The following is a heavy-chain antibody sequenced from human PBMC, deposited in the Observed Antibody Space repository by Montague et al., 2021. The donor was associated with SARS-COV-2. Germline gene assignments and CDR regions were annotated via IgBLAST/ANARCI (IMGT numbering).Heavy chain of an antibody. J-gene: IGHJ4*02. CDR1: GFSLSSSGVG. CDR2: IYWDDDT. Sequence: PALVKPTQTLTLTCTFSGFSLSSSGVGVGWIRQPPGKAPEWLALIYWDDDTRYSSPLKSRLTVTKGTSKNQVVLTLTNMDTVDTATYFCAHIRRMYYFDDWGQGTLVTVSS. V-gene: IGHV2-5*02. CDR3: AHIRRMYYFDD. D-gene: IGHD2/OR15-2a*01.